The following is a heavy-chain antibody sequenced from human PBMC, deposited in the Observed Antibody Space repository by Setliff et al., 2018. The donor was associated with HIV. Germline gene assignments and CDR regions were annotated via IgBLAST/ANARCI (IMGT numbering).Heavy chain of an antibody. CDR1: GDSISRRC. CDR3: AQNYGWALGN. D-gene: IGHD3-10*01. Sequence: LTCAVSGDSISRRCWSWVRQPQEKGLEWIGETCNGGAFNYNPFLRGRATISMGWPENHFSLRLTSVTATDTAVYYCAQNYGWALGNWGPGILVTVSS. V-gene: IGHV4-4*02. CDR2: TCNGGAF. J-gene: IGHJ4*02.